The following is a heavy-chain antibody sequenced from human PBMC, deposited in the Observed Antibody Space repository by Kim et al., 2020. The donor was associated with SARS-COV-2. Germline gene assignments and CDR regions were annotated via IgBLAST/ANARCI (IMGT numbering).Heavy chain of an antibody. CDR2: IRSKAYGGTT. J-gene: IGHJ6*02. D-gene: IGHD3-22*01. CDR1: GFTFGDYA. CDR3: TRDYYDSSGYSYYYYYYGMDV. V-gene: IGHV3-49*04. Sequence: GGSLRLSCTASGFTFGDYAMSWVRQAPGKWLEWVGFIRSKAYGGTTEYAASVKGRFTISRDDSKSIAYLQMNSLKTEDTAVYYCTRDYYDSSGYSYYYYYYGMDVWGQGTTVTVSS.